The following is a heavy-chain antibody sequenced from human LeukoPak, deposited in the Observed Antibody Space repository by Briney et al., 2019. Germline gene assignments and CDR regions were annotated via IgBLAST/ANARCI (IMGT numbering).Heavy chain of an antibody. Sequence: GGSLRLSCAASGSTFSNYWMSWVSQAPGKGLEWVANIKLDGSEKNYVDSVKGRFTISRDNAKNSLCLQMNRLRAEDTAVYYCARASGYFHYWGQGTLVTVSS. V-gene: IGHV3-7*05. CDR1: GSTFSNYW. J-gene: IGHJ4*02. CDR2: IKLDGSEK. CDR3: ARASGYFHY.